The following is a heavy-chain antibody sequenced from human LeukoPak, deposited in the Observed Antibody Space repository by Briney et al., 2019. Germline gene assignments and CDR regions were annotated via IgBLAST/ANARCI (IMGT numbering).Heavy chain of an antibody. CDR2: ISGSGSST. Sequence: GGSLRLSCVASGFTFSNYAMSWVRQAPGKGLEWVSGISGSGSSTYNADSVKGRFTISRDNAKNSLYLQMNSLRAEDTAVYYCARAHTMVRGVIKRGLWFDPWGQGTLVTVSS. V-gene: IGHV3-23*01. D-gene: IGHD3-10*01. CDR1: GFTFSNYA. J-gene: IGHJ5*02. CDR3: ARAHTMVRGVIKRGLWFDP.